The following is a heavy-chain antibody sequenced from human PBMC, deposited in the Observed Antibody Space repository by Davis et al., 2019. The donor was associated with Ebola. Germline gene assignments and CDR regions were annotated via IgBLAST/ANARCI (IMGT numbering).Heavy chain of an antibody. CDR3: AREGYFSSTSCYLGY. CDR1: GASITSGNHY. V-gene: IGHV4-61*09. D-gene: IGHD2-2*01. CDR2: IYTSGST. J-gene: IGHJ4*02. Sequence: PSETLSLTCSVSGASITSGNHYWSWIRQPAGKGLEWMGHIYTSGSTNYNPSLKRRVTISVDTSKNQFYLKLTSVTAADMAVYFCAREGYFSSTSCYLGYWGQGTLVTVSS.